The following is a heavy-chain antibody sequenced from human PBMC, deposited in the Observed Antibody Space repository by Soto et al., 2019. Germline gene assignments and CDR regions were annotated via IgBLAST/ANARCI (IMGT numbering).Heavy chain of an antibody. D-gene: IGHD6-13*01. CDR3: SRPEPFTASGPY. V-gene: IGHV4-4*02. J-gene: IGHJ4*02. CDR2: IHHSGVT. CDR1: DECSSSSY. Sequence: SQTRSLTRRVGDECSSSSYWNHLRQPPGKGLEWIADIHHSGVTNYNPSLKSRVIISLDRSKNQFSLQLNSMPAADTAVYYCSRPEPFTASGPYWGQGTLVAISS.